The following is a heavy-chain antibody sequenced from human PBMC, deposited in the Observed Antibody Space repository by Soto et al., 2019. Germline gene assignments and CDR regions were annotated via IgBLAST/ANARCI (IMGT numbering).Heavy chain of an antibody. CDR2: IRSKANSYAT. D-gene: IGHD5-18*01. Sequence: EVQLVESGGGLVQPGGSLKLSCAASGFTFSGSAMHWVRQASGKGLEWVGRIRSKANSYATAYAASVKGRFTISRDDSKNTAYLQMNSLKTEDTAEYYCSRGYSYDTDWGQGTLVTVSS. CDR3: SRGYSYDTD. J-gene: IGHJ4*02. CDR1: GFTFSGSA. V-gene: IGHV3-73*01.